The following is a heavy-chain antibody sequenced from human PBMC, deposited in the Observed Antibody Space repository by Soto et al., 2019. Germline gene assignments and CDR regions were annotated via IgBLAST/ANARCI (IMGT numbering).Heavy chain of an antibody. V-gene: IGHV3-7*01. CDR2: IKQDGSEK. Sequence: GGSLRLSCAASGFTFSSYWMSWVRQAPGKGLEWVANIKQDGSEKYYVDSVKGRFTISRDNAKNSLYLQMNSLRAEDTAVYYCARDVKDIVVVPAAMDYYYYYYMDVWGKGTTVTVSS. CDR3: ARDVKDIVVVPAAMDYYYYYYMDV. CDR1: GFTFSSYW. J-gene: IGHJ6*03. D-gene: IGHD2-2*01.